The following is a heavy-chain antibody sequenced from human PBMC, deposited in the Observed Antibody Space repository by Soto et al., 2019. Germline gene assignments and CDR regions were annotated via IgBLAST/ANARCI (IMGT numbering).Heavy chain of an antibody. CDR1: GGPFSGSL. V-gene: IGHV4-34*01. CDR3: ARRPDGFDF. CDR2: INYSGVT. Sequence: QVQLQQWGAGLLRPSETLSLTCGVYGGPFSGSLWTWIRQPPGKGLAWIGEINYSGVTNYNPSLKSRVAISVDTSKNQFSLKLSSVTAAYTAIYYCARRPDGFDFWGQGTLVTVSS. J-gene: IGHJ4*02.